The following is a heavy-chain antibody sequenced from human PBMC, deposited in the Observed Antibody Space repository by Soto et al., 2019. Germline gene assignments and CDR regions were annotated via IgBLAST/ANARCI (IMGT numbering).Heavy chain of an antibody. J-gene: IGHJ6*02. CDR2: ISAYNGNT. V-gene: IGHV1-18*01. Sequence: ASVKVSCKASGYTFTSYGISWVRQAPGQGLEWMGWISAYNGNTNYAQKLQGRVTMTTDTSTSTAYMELRSLRSDDTAVYYCARVEAHCTNGVCHTLGVYYYYYGMDVWGQGTTVTAP. CDR3: ARVEAHCTNGVCHTLGVYYYYYGMDV. D-gene: IGHD2-8*01. CDR1: GYTFTSYG.